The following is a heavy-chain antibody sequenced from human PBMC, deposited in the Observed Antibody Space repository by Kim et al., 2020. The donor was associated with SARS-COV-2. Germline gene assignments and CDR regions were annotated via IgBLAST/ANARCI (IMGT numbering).Heavy chain of an antibody. CDR3: ARAGYSSSWYVVRPGYNWFDP. J-gene: IGHJ5*02. D-gene: IGHD6-13*01. CDR2: ISYDGSNK. Sequence: GGSLRLSCAASGFTFSSYAMHWVRQAPGKGLEWVAVISYDGSNKYYADSVKGRFTISRDNSKNTLYLQMNSLRAEDTAVYYCARAGYSSSWYVVRPGYNWFDPWGQGTLVTVSS. CDR1: GFTFSSYA. V-gene: IGHV3-30-3*01.